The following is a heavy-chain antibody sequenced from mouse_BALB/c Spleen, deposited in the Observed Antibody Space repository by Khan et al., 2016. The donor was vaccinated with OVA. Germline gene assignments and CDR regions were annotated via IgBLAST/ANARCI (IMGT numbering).Heavy chain of an antibody. CDR2: ISPGSGNP. D-gene: IGHD1-1*01. CDR1: GYTFTSYW. Sequence: DLVKPGASVKLSCKASGYTFTSYWINWIKQRPGQGLEWVGQISPGSGNPYYKTIFKGKATLTVDTSSTTVYIQLSSLSSEDSAVYFCAGADYCGSRLYALGYWGQGTSVTVSS. CDR3: AGADYCGSRLYALGY. V-gene: IGHV1S41*01. J-gene: IGHJ4*01.